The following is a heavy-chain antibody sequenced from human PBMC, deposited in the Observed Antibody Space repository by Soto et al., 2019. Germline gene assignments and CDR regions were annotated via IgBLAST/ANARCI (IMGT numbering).Heavy chain of an antibody. J-gene: IGHJ6*02. D-gene: IGHD3-9*01. V-gene: IGHV1-18*01. CDR3: ARDSYLSYYDILTGYWADYYYYGMDV. Sequence: QVQLVQSGAEVKKPGASVKVSCKASGYTFTSYGISWVRQAPGQGLEWMGWISAYNGNTNYAQKLQGRVTMTTDTSTSTAYMELRSLRSDDTAVYYCARDSYLSYYDILTGYWADYYYYGMDVWGQGTTVTVSS. CDR2: ISAYNGNT. CDR1: GYTFTSYG.